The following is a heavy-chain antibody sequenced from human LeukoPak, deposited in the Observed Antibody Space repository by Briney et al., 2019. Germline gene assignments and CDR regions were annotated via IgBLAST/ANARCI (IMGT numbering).Heavy chain of an antibody. CDR1: GFTFGDYA. CDR3: IRAPSRRYDILTGSNAFDI. V-gene: IGHV3-49*04. D-gene: IGHD3-9*01. CDR2: IRSKAYGGTT. Sequence: GGSLRLSCTASGFTFGDYAMSWVRQAPGKGLEWVGFIRSKAYGGTTEYAASVKGRFTISRDDSKSIAYLQMNSLKTEDTAVYYCIRAPSRRYDILTGSNAFDIWGQGTMVTVSS. J-gene: IGHJ3*02.